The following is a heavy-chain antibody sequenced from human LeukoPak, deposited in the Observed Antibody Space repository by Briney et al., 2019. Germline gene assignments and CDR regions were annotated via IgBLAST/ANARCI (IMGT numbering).Heavy chain of an antibody. CDR3: ARAGGFRRELHLDY. J-gene: IGHJ4*02. D-gene: IGHD1-26*01. CDR2: IWYDGSNK. Sequence: GRSLRLSCAASGFTFSSYGMHWVRQAPGKGREGVAVIWYDGSNKYYADSVKGRFTISRDNSKNTLYLQMNSLRAEDTAVYYCARAGGFRRELHLDYWGQGTLVTVSS. V-gene: IGHV3-33*01. CDR1: GFTFSSYG.